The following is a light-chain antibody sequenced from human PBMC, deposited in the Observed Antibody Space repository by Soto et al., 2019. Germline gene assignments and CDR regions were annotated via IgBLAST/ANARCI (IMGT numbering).Light chain of an antibody. CDR3: QQYDNEGRGFT. J-gene: IGKJ3*01. V-gene: IGKV1-33*01. CDR1: QDISNY. Sequence: DIQMTQSPSSLSASVGDRVTITCQASQDISNYLNWYQQKPGKAPKLLIYDASNLETGVPSRFSGSGSGTDFTFTISSLQPEDIATCYCQQYDNEGRGFTFGPGTKVDIK. CDR2: DAS.